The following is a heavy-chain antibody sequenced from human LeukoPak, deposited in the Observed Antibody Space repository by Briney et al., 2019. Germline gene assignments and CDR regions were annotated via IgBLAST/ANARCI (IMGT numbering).Heavy chain of an antibody. Sequence: GGSLRLSCAASGFTFSSYSMNWVRQAPGKGLEWVSSISSSSSYIYYADSVKGRFTISRDNAKNSLYLQMNSLRAEDTAVYYCARDMDFEPSGVNWFDPWGQGTLVTVSS. J-gene: IGHJ5*02. CDR1: GFTFSSYS. CDR3: ARDMDFEPSGVNWFDP. D-gene: IGHD3-10*01. V-gene: IGHV3-21*01. CDR2: ISSSSSYI.